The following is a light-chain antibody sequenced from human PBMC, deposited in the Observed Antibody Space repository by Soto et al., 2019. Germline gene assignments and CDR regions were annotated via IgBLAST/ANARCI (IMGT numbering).Light chain of an antibody. CDR1: HSPSSY. V-gene: IGKV1-5*03. CDR3: QHYNSYSEA. Sequence: DLQMTQSPSSLSASVGDRVTITCRATHSPSSYLNSYHQKPGKAPKLLIYKASTLKSGVPSRFSGSGSGTEFTLTISSLQPDDFATYYCQHYNSYSEAFGQGTKVDIK. CDR2: KAS. J-gene: IGKJ1*01.